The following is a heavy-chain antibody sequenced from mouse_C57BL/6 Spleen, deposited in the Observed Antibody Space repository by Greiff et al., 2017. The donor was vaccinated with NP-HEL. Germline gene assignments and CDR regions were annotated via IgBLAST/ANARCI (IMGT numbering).Heavy chain of an antibody. J-gene: IGHJ3*01. CDR1: GYTFTSYW. CDR2: IDPSDSET. Sequence: QVQLQQPGAELVRPGSSVKLSCKASGYTFTSYWMHWVKQRPIQGLEWIGNIDPSDSETHYNQKFKDKATLTVDKSSSTAYMQLSSLTSEDSAVYYCARGYGRPGFAYWGQGTLVTVSA. D-gene: IGHD2-10*02. CDR3: ARGYGRPGFAY. V-gene: IGHV1-52*01.